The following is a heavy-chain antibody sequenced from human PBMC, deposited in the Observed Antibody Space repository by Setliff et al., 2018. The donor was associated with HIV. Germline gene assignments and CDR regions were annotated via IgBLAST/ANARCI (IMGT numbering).Heavy chain of an antibody. CDR1: RGPISSTSHY. CDR3: ARETVAAAGNPLYYYYYYMDV. CDR2: IYTSGST. Sequence: SETLSLTCIVSRGPISSTSHYWGWVRQSPGRRLEWIGHIYTSGSTNYNPSLKSRVTISVDTSKNQFSLKLSSVTAADTAVYYCARETVAAAGNPLYYYYYYMDVWGKGTTVTVSS. D-gene: IGHD6-13*01. V-gene: IGHV4-61*09. J-gene: IGHJ6*03.